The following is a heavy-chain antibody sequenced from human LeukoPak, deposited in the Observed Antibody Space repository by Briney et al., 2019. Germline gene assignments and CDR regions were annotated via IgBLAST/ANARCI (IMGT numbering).Heavy chain of an antibody. J-gene: IGHJ5*02. CDR2: ISGGGGST. V-gene: IGHV3-23*01. CDR3: AKGSGINHYHWIDP. CDR1: GFTFSNAW. Sequence: GGSLRLSCAASGFTFSNAWMNWVRQAPGKGLEWVSGISGGGGSTYYADSVKGRFTISRDNSKNTLYLQMDSLRAEDTALYYCAKGSGINHYHWIDPWGQGTLVTVSS. D-gene: IGHD1-14*01.